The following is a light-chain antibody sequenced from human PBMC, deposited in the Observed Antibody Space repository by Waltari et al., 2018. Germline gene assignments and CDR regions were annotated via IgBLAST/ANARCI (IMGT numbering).Light chain of an antibody. CDR1: QDISSW. V-gene: IGKV1-12*01. CDR2: AAS. CDR3: QQANSFPFT. Sequence: DIQMTQSPSSVSASVGDRVTITCRASQDISSWVAWYQQKPGKAPKLLIYAASSLQSGVPSRFSGSGSGTDFNLTISGLQPEDCASYYCQQANSFPFTFGPGTKVDIK. J-gene: IGKJ3*01.